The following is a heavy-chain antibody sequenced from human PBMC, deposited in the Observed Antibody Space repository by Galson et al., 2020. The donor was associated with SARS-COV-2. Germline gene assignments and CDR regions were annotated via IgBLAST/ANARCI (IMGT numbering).Heavy chain of an antibody. CDR3: AKDRGNDYGDQLDF. V-gene: IGHV3-23*01. D-gene: IGHD4-17*01. J-gene: IGHJ4*02. Sequence: GGSLRLSCAASGFTFSSYAMDWVRQAPGKGLEWVSGISGGGGSTYYADSMKGRFTISRDISQNTVYLQMSSLRAEDTAVYYCAKDRGNDYGDQLDFWGQGTQVTVSS. CDR1: GFTFSSYA. CDR2: ISGGGGST.